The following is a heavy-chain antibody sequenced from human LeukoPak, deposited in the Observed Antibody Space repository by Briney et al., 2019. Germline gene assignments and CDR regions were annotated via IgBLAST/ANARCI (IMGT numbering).Heavy chain of an antibody. Sequence: GGSLRLSCAASGFTFSSYWMHWVRQAPGKGLVWVSRINSDGSSTSYADSVKGRFTISRDNAKNTLYLQMNSLRAEDTAVYYCVQEGPRGLAFDIWGQGTKVTVSS. CDR3: VQEGPRGLAFDI. V-gene: IGHV3-74*01. CDR1: GFTFSSYW. CDR2: INSDGSST. J-gene: IGHJ3*02.